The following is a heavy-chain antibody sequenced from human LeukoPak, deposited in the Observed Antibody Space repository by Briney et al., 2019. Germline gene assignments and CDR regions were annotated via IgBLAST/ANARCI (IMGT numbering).Heavy chain of an antibody. CDR2: IKQDGSEK. Sequence: GGSLRLSCAASGFTFSSYWMSWVRQAPGKGLEWVANIKQDGSEKYYVDSVKGRFTISRDNAKNSLYLQMNSLRAEDTAVYYCARDSSETVVVAAIPRGDDAFDIWGQGTMVTVSS. D-gene: IGHD2-15*01. V-gene: IGHV3-7*01. CDR1: GFTFSSYW. J-gene: IGHJ3*02. CDR3: ARDSSETVVVAAIPRGDDAFDI.